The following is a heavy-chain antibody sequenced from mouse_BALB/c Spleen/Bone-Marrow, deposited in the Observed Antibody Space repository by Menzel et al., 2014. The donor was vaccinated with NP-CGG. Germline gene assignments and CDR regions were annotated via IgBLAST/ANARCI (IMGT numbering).Heavy chain of an antibody. V-gene: IGHV1-4*02. CDR2: INPTSGYT. CDR1: GYTFTSYT. Sequence: QVQLKESAAELARPGASVKMSCKASGYTFTSYTIHWVKQRPGQGPEWIGYINPTSGYTEYNQKFKDKTTLTADKSSSTAYMQLSSLTSEDSAVYYCARPRYFDYWGQGTTLTVSS. J-gene: IGHJ2*01. CDR3: ARPRYFDY.